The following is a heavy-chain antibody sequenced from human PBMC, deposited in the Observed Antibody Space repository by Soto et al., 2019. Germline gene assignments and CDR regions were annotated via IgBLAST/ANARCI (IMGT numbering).Heavy chain of an antibody. D-gene: IGHD6-19*01. CDR3: ARHGYTSGRTYFDY. CDR2: IYYSGST. V-gene: IGHV4-39*01. J-gene: IGHJ4*02. CDR1: GGSISSSRYY. Sequence: LSLTCTVSGGSISSSRYYWGWIRQPPGKGLEWIGSIYYSGSTFYSPSLKSRVTISVDTSKNQFSLKLTSVTAADTAVYYCARHGYTSGRTYFDYWGQGTLVTVSS.